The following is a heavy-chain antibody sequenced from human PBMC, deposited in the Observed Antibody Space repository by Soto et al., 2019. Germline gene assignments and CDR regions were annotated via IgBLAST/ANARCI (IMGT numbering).Heavy chain of an antibody. Sequence: GGSLRLSCAASGFTFDDYTMHWVRQAPGKGLEWVSLISWDGGSTYYADSVKGRFTISRDNSKNSLYLQMNSLRTEDTALYYCAKASDYDILTGYYYYGMDVWGQGTTVTVSS. CDR2: ISWDGGST. V-gene: IGHV3-43*01. CDR3: AKASDYDILTGYYYYGMDV. CDR1: GFTFDDYT. D-gene: IGHD3-9*01. J-gene: IGHJ6*02.